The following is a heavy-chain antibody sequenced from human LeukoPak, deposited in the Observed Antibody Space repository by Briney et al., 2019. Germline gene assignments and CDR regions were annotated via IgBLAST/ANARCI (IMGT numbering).Heavy chain of an antibody. D-gene: IGHD2-8*01. CDR2: ISGSGDNT. Sequence: GGSLRLSYAASGFTFSSYAMSWVRQAPGKGLEWVSAISGSGDNTYYGDSVKGRFTISRDNSKNTLYLQMNSLRAEDTAVYYCAKDSRGVHDYWGQGTLVTVSS. CDR3: AKDSRGVHDY. V-gene: IGHV3-23*01. J-gene: IGHJ4*02. CDR1: GFTFSSYA.